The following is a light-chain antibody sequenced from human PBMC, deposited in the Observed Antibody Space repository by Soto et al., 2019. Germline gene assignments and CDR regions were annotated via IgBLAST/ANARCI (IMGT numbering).Light chain of an antibody. V-gene: IGKV3-15*01. J-gene: IGKJ1*01. Sequence: EIVMTQSPATLSVSPGETVTLSCRASQSVKSNVGWYQQKPGQAPRLLIYYASTRATGVPASFSGSGSGTEFTLTISNLQSEDFAVYYCEQHNNWPRAFGQGTKVEI. CDR3: EQHNNWPRA. CDR2: YAS. CDR1: QSVKSN.